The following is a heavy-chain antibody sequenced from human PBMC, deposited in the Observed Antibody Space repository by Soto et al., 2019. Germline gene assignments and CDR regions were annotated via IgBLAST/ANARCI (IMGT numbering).Heavy chain of an antibody. CDR2: ISGSGGST. Sequence: GGSLRLSCAASGFTFSIFARSWVRQSPGKGLEWVSTISGSGGSTYYADAVKGRFTISRDNSMGTLYLQMKSLRVEDTAIYYCAKEVSLGSTVDLGYWGQGALVTV. CDR3: AKEVSLGSTVDLGY. CDR1: GFTFSIFA. J-gene: IGHJ4*02. D-gene: IGHD7-27*01. V-gene: IGHV3-23*01.